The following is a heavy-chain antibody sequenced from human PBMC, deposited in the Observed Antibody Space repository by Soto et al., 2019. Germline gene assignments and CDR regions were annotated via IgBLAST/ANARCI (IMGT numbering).Heavy chain of an antibody. Sequence: QVQLVESGGGVVQPGRSLRLSCAASGFTFSSYGMHWVRQAPGKGLEWVAVISYDGSNKYYADSVKGRFTISRDNSKNTLYLQMNSLRAEDTAVYYCAASWGGSYYLVYWGQGTLVTVSS. CDR3: AASWGGSYYLVY. D-gene: IGHD1-26*01. CDR2: ISYDGSNK. CDR1: GFTFSSYG. J-gene: IGHJ4*02. V-gene: IGHV3-30*03.